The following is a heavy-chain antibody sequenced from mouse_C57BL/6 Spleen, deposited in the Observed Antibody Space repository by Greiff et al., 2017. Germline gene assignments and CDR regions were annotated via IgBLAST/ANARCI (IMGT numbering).Heavy chain of an antibody. J-gene: IGHJ4*01. CDR2: IWSGGST. CDR3: ARKITTVVATGAMDY. CDR1: GFSLTSYG. V-gene: IGHV2-2*01. Sequence: VKLMESGPGLVQPSQSLSITCTVSGFSLTSYGVHWVRQSPGKGLEWLGVIWSGGSTDYNAAFISRLSISKDNSKSQVFFKKNSLQADDTAIYYCARKITTVVATGAMDYWGQGTSVTVSS. D-gene: IGHD1-1*01.